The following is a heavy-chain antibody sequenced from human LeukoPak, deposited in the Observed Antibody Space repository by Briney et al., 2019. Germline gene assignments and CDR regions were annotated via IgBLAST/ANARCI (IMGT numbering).Heavy chain of an antibody. D-gene: IGHD2-2*01. V-gene: IGHV1-69*13. CDR3: ARVAYCSSTSCYYWFDP. J-gene: IGHJ5*02. CDR1: GGTFSSYT. Sequence: GASVRVSCKASGGTFSSYTISWVRQAPGQGLEWMGRIIPIFGTANYAQKFQGRVTITADESTSTAYMELSSLRSEDTAVYYCARVAYCSSTSCYYWFDPWGQGTLVTVSS. CDR2: IIPIFGTA.